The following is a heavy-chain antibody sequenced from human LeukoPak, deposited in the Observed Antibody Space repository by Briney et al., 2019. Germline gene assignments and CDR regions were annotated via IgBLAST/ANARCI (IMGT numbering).Heavy chain of an antibody. CDR3: TRATGTTGEVKFDP. J-gene: IGHJ5*02. D-gene: IGHD4-17*01. V-gene: IGHV4-4*07. CDR1: GNSFGDYY. Sequence: SEILSLTCTASGNSFGDYYWGGIRQPAGKGLEWIGRIYTSGSTTYNPSLKSRVTMSVDTSKSQFSLNLMSVTAADTAVYYCTRATGTTGEVKFDPWGQGTLDTVSS. CDR2: IYTSGST.